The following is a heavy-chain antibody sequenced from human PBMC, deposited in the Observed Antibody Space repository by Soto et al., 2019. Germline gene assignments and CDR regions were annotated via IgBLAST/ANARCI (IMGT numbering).Heavy chain of an antibody. Sequence: QVQLQASGPRLVKPSQTLSLICTVSGGSFNSGDYYWRWIRQPPGKALEWIGYIYNSGTEYYNPSPEGRLTISLDTSKNQFSLKLTSVTAADTALYYCASARTGSRHFVNWGQETLVTVSS. J-gene: IGHJ4*02. CDR2: IYNSGTE. CDR1: GGSFNSGDYY. V-gene: IGHV4-30-4*01. CDR3: ASARTGSRHFVN.